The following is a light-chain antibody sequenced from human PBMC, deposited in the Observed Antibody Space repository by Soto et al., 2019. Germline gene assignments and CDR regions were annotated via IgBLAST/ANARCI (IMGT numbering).Light chain of an antibody. CDR3: QQGVT. V-gene: IGKV3-20*01. J-gene: IGKJ4*01. Sequence: EIVLTQSPGTLSLSPGERATLSCRASQSLTTNYLAWYQQKPGQAPRLLIYDASSRATGIPDRFSGSGSGTDLTRTIARLEPEDFAVFYCQQGVTFGGGTKVEIK. CDR2: DAS. CDR1: QSLTTNY.